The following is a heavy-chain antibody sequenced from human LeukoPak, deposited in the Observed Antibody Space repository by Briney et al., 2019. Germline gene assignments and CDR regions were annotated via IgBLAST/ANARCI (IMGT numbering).Heavy chain of an antibody. V-gene: IGHV3-53*01. CDR1: GFTFSSYG. D-gene: IGHD3-16*02. CDR3: AHGGDYVWGSYPLAFDY. CDR2: IYSGGST. J-gene: IGHJ4*02. Sequence: GGSLRLSCAASGFTFSSYGMSWVRQAPGKGLEWVSVIYSGGSTYYADSVKGRFTISRDNSKNTLYLQMNSLRAEDTAVYYCAHGGDYVWGSYPLAFDYWGQGTLVTVSS.